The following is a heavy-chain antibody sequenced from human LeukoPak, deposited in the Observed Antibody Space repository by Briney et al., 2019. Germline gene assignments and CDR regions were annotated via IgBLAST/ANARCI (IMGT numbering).Heavy chain of an antibody. Sequence: VASVKVSCKASGYTFTGYYMHWVRQAPGQGPGWMGWINPNSGGTNYAQKLQGRVTMTRDTSISTAYMELSRLTSDDTAAYYCAIDRAPSGRGKFDSWGQWTKV. V-gene: IGHV1-2*02. J-gene: IGHJ3*02. D-gene: IGHD3-10*01. CDR1: GYTFTGYY. CDR2: INPNSGGT. CDR3: AIDRAPSGRGKFDS.